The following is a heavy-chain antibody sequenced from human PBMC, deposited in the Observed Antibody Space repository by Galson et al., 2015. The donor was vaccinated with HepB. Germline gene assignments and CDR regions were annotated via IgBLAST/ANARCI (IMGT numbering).Heavy chain of an antibody. CDR3: AKVVYHSSSGYPCWHFDL. J-gene: IGHJ2*01. Sequence: SLRLSCAASGFTFSTYAMSWVRQAPGKGLHWVSAIAAGGGITYYADSVKGRLTISRDNTKNTLYLQMNSLRAEDTAVYYCAKVVYHSSSGYPCWHFDLWGRGTLVTVSS. V-gene: IGHV3-23*01. D-gene: IGHD3-22*01. CDR1: GFTFSTYA. CDR2: IAAGGGIT.